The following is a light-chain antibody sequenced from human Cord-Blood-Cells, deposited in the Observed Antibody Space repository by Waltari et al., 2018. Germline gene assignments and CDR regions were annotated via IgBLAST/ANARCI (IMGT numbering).Light chain of an antibody. V-gene: IGKV1-39*01. J-gene: IGKJ3*01. CDR3: QQSYSTPFT. Sequence: DIQMPQSPSSLSASVGDRVTITCRASQSLSSYLNWYQQKPGKAPKLLIYAASSLQSGVPSRFSGSGSGTDFTLTISSLQPEDFATYYCQQSYSTPFTFGPGTKVDIK. CDR1: QSLSSY. CDR2: AAS.